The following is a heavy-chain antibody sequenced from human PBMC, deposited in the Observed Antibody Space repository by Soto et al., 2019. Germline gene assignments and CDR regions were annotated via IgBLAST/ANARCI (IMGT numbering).Heavy chain of an antibody. CDR3: AKVGSERYSGQHSDY. Sequence: EVQLLESGGGLVQPGGSPRLSCAASGFTFSNYAMNWVRQAPGKGLEWVSTISSSSGSTYYADSVKGRFTISRDNSKNFPYLQMNSLRGDDTAVYYCAKVGSERYSGQHSDYWGQGTLVTISS. J-gene: IGHJ4*02. V-gene: IGHV3-23*01. CDR1: GFTFSNYA. CDR2: ISSSSGST. D-gene: IGHD5-12*01.